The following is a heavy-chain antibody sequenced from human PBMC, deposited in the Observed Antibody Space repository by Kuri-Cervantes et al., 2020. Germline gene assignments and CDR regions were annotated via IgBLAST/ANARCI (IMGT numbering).Heavy chain of an antibody. CDR1: GFTFGDYA. D-gene: IGHD6-19*01. CDR3: ARDGAGSGNWFDP. V-gene: IGHV3-7*01. CDR2: IKQDGSEK. Sequence: GESLKISCTASGFTFGDYAMSWFRQAPGRGLEWVANIKQDGSEKYYVDSVKGRFTISRDNAKNSLYLQMNSLRAEDTAVYYCARDGAGSGNWFDPWGQGTLVTVSS. J-gene: IGHJ5*02.